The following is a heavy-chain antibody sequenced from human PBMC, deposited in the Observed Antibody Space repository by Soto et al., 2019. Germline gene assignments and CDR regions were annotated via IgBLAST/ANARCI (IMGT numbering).Heavy chain of an antibody. Sequence: SETLSLTCTVSGGYISPYYWSWIRQPPGKGLEWIGYIFYSGNTNYNPSLRSRVTISVDTSKNQFSLKLSSVTAADTAVHYCARDSGYGDPFDYWGQGTLVTVSS. V-gene: IGHV4-59*01. D-gene: IGHD4-17*01. CDR3: ARDSGYGDPFDY. CDR2: IFYSGNT. J-gene: IGHJ4*02. CDR1: GGYISPYY.